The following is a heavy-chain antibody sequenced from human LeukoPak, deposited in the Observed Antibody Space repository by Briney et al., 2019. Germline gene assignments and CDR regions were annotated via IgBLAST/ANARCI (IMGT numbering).Heavy chain of an antibody. CDR1: GFIFSHHG. V-gene: IGHV3-23*01. Sequence: GGSLRLSCATSGFIFSHHGMNWVRQAPGKGLEWVSGIRADAVTTYYADSVKGRFIISRDNSKNTVYLQMNSLRAEDTAAYYCAKDQKAKSSSSNYYYYYMDVWGKGTTVTVSS. D-gene: IGHD6-6*01. CDR3: AKDQKAKSSSSNYYYYYMDV. J-gene: IGHJ6*03. CDR2: IRADAVTT.